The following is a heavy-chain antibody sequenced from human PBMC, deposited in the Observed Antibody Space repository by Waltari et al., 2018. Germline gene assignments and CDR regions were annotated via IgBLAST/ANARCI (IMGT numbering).Heavy chain of an antibody. CDR1: GYTLTELS. D-gene: IGHD3-3*01. CDR2: FETEDGET. CDR3: ATGAVGRFLEWLGD. V-gene: IGHV1-24*01. Sequence: QVQMVTSGAEVKKPGASVKVSCKVSGYTLTELSMHWVRQAPGKGLEWMGGFETEDGETSDAQKFQGRGTMTEDTSTDTAYMELSILRSEDTAVYYWATGAVGRFLEWLGDWGQGTLVTVSS. J-gene: IGHJ4*02.